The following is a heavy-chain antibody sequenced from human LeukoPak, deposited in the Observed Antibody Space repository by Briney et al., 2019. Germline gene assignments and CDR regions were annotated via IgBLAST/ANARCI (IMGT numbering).Heavy chain of an antibody. Sequence: PSQTLSLTCTVSGYSISSGYDWGWIRQPPGKGLEWIGSIYHSGSTYYKLSLKSRVSISVDTSKNLFSLKLSSVTAADTAVYYCARVSSSSIWFDPWGQGTLVTVSS. J-gene: IGHJ5*02. CDR2: IYHSGST. D-gene: IGHD6-13*01. CDR1: GYSISSGYD. V-gene: IGHV4-38-2*02. CDR3: ARVSSSSIWFDP.